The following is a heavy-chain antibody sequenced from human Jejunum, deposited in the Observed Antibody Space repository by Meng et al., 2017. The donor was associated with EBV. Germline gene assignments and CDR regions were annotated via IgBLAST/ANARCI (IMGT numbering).Heavy chain of an antibody. CDR2: ISAYNGNT. D-gene: IGHD2-15*01. J-gene: IGHJ4*02. CDR3: TILSHCDGGICYSYDY. Sequence: LAVYVAEVKEPGASVKVSCKNSAYTFTNYGVSWVRQAPGQGLEWMGWISAYNGNTDYAQKLQGRVTMTTDTPTSTAYMELRSLRSDDTAVYYCTILSHCDGGICYSYDYWGQGTLVTVSS. CDR1: AYTFTNYG. V-gene: IGHV1-18*01.